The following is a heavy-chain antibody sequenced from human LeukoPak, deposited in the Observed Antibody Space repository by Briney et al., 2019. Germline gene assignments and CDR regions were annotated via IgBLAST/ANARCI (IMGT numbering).Heavy chain of an antibody. CDR2: IYYSGTT. D-gene: IGHD6-13*01. J-gene: IGHJ4*02. CDR1: GGSISSYY. V-gene: IGHV4-59*01. CDR3: ARGVYIAAAQYGY. Sequence: SETLSLTCTASGGSISSYYWSWIRQPPGKGLEWIGYIYYSGTTNYNPSLKSRVAISVDTSKNQFSLKLSSVTAADTAVYYCARGVYIAAAQYGYWGQGTLVTVSS.